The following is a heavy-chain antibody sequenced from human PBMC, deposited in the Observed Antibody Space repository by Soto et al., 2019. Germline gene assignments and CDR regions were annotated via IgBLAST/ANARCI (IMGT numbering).Heavy chain of an antibody. J-gene: IGHJ4*02. D-gene: IGHD2-8*01. CDR1: VYTFTRYD. V-gene: IGHV1-8*01. CDR2: MNPNSGNT. Sequence: ASVKVSCKASVYTFTRYDMNWVRQATGQGLEWMGWMNPNSGNTGYAQKFQGRVTMTRNTSISTAYMELSSLRSEDTAVYYCARGRTLRVYASGYWGQGTLVTVSS. CDR3: ARGRTLRVYASGY.